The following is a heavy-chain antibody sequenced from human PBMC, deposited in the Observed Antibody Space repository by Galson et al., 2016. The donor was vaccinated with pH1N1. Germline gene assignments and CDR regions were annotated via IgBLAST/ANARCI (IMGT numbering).Heavy chain of an antibody. Sequence: SVKVSCKASGYTFIGHYLHWVRQAPGQGLEWMGWINPDTGTTNYARKFRGGVTMTRDASINTAYMEVSSLLRDDTALYHCVRIRKGSSYFECWGQGTLVTVSS. V-gene: IGHV1-2*02. CDR2: INPDTGTT. J-gene: IGHJ4*02. CDR1: GYTFIGHY. CDR3: VRIRKGSSYFEC.